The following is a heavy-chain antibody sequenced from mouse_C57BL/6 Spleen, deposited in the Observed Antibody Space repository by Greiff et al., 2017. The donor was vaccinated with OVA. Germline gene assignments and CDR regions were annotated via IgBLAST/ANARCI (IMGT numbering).Heavy chain of an antibody. J-gene: IGHJ4*01. Sequence: VQLQESGAELARPGASVKLSCKASGYTFTSYGISWVKQRTGQGLEWIGEIYPRSGNTYYNEKFKGKATLTADKSSSTAYMELRSLTSEDSAVYFCASELGNYYAMDYWGQGTSVTVSS. CDR3: ASELGNYYAMDY. CDR2: IYPRSGNT. V-gene: IGHV1-81*01. D-gene: IGHD4-1*01. CDR1: GYTFTSYG.